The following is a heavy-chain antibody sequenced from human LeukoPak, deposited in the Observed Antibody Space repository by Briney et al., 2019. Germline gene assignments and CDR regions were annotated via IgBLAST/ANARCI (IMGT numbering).Heavy chain of an antibody. CDR3: ARDSDSSGSLLFDY. D-gene: IGHD3-22*01. J-gene: IGHJ4*02. V-gene: IGHV3-53*01. Sequence: GGSLRLSCAASGFTVSSNYMSWVRQAPGKGLAWVSVIYSGGSTYYADSVKGRFTISRDNSKNTLYLQMNSLRAEDTAVYYCARDSDSSGSLLFDYWGQGTLVTVSS. CDR1: GFTVSSNY. CDR2: IYSGGST.